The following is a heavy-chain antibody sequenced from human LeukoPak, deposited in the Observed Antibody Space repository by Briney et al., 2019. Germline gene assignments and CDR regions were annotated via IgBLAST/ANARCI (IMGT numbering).Heavy chain of an antibody. V-gene: IGHV4-59*08. CDR1: GGSISSYY. CDR3: ARRGIAAAGPHEDY. CDR2: IYYSGST. Sequence: SETLSLTCTVSGGSISSYYWSWIRQPPGKGLEWIGYIYYSGSTNYNPSLKSRVTISVDTSKNQFSLKLSSVTAADTAVYYCARRGIAAAGPHEDYWGQGTLVTVSS. J-gene: IGHJ4*02. D-gene: IGHD6-13*01.